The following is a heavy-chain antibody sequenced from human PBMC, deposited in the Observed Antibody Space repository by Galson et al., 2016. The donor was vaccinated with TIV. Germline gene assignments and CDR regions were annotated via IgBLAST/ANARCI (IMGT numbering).Heavy chain of an antibody. D-gene: IGHD3-16*02. CDR3: VRDLEERYRDSRGGCYGLDV. Sequence: SLRLSCAASGFTFRSFAMTWVRQAPGMAPEWVATISNGRTYYVDSVKGRFTISRDNPRNIVFLQMISLRAGDTATYYCVRDLEERYRDSRGGCYGLDVWGHGTTVIVSS. J-gene: IGHJ6*02. CDR1: GFTFRSFA. CDR2: ISNGRT. V-gene: IGHV3-23*01.